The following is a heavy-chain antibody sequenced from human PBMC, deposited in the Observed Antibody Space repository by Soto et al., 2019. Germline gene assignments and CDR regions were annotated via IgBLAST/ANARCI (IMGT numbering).Heavy chain of an antibody. CDR3: ARSWWGIDKSRAYNWLNP. J-gene: IGHJ5*02. V-gene: IGHV1-46*03. CDR2: INPSDGST. Sequence: QVQMVQSGAEVKKPGASVKVSCKAFGYTFSSYYTHWVRQAPGQGLEWMGLINPSDGSTNYAQNFQGRVTMTRDTSASTVYMELRSLRSEDTAVYYCARSWWGIDKSRAYNWLNPWGQGTLVTVSS. D-gene: IGHD2-8*02. CDR1: GYTFSSYY.